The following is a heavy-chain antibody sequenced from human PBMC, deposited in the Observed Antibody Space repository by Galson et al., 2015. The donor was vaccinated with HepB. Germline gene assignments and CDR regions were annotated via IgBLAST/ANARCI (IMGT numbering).Heavy chain of an antibody. CDR3: ARESNYVPKTFDP. CDR1: GGSIGTYY. Sequence: TLSLTCSISGGSIGTYYWSWIRQSPGKGLEWIGFISYTGKTTYNPSLKSRVTISLATSKNQFSLMLTSVTPADTAVYYCARESNYVPKTFDPWGQGARVTVSS. J-gene: IGHJ5*02. D-gene: IGHD4-11*01. CDR2: ISYTGKT. V-gene: IGHV4-59*01.